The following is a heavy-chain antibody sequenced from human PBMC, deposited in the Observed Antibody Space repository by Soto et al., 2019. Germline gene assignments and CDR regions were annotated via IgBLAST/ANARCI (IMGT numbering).Heavy chain of an antibody. CDR2: TRNKANSYTT. CDR3: ARVGGAYDILTGYLDY. D-gene: IGHD3-9*01. CDR1: GFTFSDHY. Sequence: GSLRLSRAASGFTFSDHYMDWVRQAPGKGLEWVGRTRNKANSYTTEYAASVKGRFTISRDDSKNSLYLQMNSLKTEDTAVYYCARVGGAYDILTGYLDYWGQGTLVTVSS. J-gene: IGHJ4*02. V-gene: IGHV3-72*01.